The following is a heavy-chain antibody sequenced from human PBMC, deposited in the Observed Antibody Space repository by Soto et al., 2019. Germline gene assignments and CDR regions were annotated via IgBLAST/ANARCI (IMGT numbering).Heavy chain of an antibody. V-gene: IGHV3-30-3*01. CDR1: GFTFSSYA. J-gene: IGHJ6*02. CDR3: ARGGDCISTSCYYYGMDV. Sequence: QVQLVESGGGVVQPGRSLRLSCAASGFTFSSYAMHWVRQAPGKGLEWVAVISYDGSNKYYADSVKGRFTISRDNSKNTXXLQMNSLRAEDTAVYYCARGGDCISTSCYYYGMDVWGQGTTVTVSS. CDR2: ISYDGSNK. D-gene: IGHD2-2*01.